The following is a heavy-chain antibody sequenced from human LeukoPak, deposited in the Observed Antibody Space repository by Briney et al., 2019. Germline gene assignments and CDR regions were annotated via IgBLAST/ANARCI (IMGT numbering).Heavy chain of an antibody. CDR3: AKDQISGWYYYYYYMDV. V-gene: IGHV3-30*02. J-gene: IGHJ6*03. CDR1: GFTFSSYA. Sequence: GGSLRLSCAASGFTFSSYAMHWVRQAPGKGLEGVAFIRYDGSNKYYADSVKGRFTISRDNSKNTLYLQMNSLRAEDTAVYYCAKDQISGWYYYYYYMDVWGKGTTVTISS. CDR2: IRYDGSNK. D-gene: IGHD6-19*01.